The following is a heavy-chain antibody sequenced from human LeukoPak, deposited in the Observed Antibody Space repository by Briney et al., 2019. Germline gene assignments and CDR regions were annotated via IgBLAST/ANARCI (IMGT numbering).Heavy chain of an antibody. V-gene: IGHV3-23*01. J-gene: IGHJ4*02. CDR3: AKDPEKTAVTRNFDY. CDR1: GLTFSSYA. Sequence: GGSLRLSCAASGLTFSSYAMSWVRQAPGKGLEWVSGISGSGGSTYYEESVKGRFTISRDNSKNTLHLQMNSLRAEDTAVYYCAKDPEKTAVTRNFDYWGQGTLVTVSS. CDR2: ISGSGGST. D-gene: IGHD4-17*01.